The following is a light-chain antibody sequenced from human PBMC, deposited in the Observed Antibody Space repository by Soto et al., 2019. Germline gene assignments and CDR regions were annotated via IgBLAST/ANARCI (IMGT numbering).Light chain of an antibody. V-gene: IGLV2-14*03. J-gene: IGLJ3*02. CDR1: TSDVGAYNY. CDR3: SSYTSSSTLV. Sequence: QSVLTQPASVSGSLGQSITISCTGTTSDVGAYNYVSWYQQHPGKAPQLVIYDVTNRPSGVSNSFSGSKSGNTASLTISGLQAEDEADYYCSSYTSSSTLVFGGGTKLTV. CDR2: DVT.